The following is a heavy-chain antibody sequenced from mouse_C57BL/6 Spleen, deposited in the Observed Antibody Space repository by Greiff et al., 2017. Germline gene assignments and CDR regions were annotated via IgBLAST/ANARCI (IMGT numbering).Heavy chain of an antibody. Sequence: VQLQESGAELMQPGASVKLSCTASGYTFTGYWIEWVKQRPGHGLEWIGVILTGSGGTNYNDKFTGKATFTADTSSNQHFILLSTLTTEDSAIYYCARIISTVVAHFDDWGTGTTLTVSS. D-gene: IGHD1-1*01. J-gene: IGHJ1*03. CDR3: ARIISTVVAHFDD. CDR2: ILTGSGGT. CDR1: GYTFTGYW. V-gene: IGHV1-9*01.